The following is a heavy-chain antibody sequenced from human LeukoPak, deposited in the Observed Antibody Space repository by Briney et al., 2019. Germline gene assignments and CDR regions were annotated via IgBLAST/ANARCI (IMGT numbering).Heavy chain of an antibody. CDR1: GYSFTNYW. D-gene: IGHD3-10*01. Sequence: GESLKISCKGSGYSFTNYWIGWVRQMPGKGLEWMGIIYHGDSDTTYSPSFQGQVTISADKSISTAYLQWSSLKASDTAMYYCARAPTSPTFGSGSYFDYWGQGTLVTVSS. CDR2: IYHGDSDT. J-gene: IGHJ4*02. CDR3: ARAPTSPTFGSGSYFDY. V-gene: IGHV5-51*01.